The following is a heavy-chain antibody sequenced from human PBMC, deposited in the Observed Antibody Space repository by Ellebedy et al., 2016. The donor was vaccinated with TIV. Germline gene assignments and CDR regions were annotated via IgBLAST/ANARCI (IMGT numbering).Heavy chain of an antibody. CDR2: VSGYNGNT. D-gene: IGHD6-13*01. CDR1: GYTFTTHG. Sequence: AASVKVSCKTSGYTFTTHGVSWVRQAPGQGLEWMGWVSGYNGNTQYAQKLQGRVTMTTDTSTTTAYTELRSLRSDDTAVYYCARDPGSWLTDYWGQGTLVTVSS. CDR3: ARDPGSWLTDY. V-gene: IGHV1-18*04. J-gene: IGHJ4*02.